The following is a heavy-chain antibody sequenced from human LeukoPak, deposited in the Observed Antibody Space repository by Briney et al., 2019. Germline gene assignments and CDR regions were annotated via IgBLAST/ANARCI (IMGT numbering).Heavy chain of an antibody. D-gene: IGHD3-22*01. Sequence: PSETLSLTCTVSGGSISGYYWSWIRQPPGKGLEWIGYIYYSGSTNYNPSLKSRVTISVDTSKNQFSLKLSSVTAADTAVYYCARDSRRDSSGYSIDYWGQGTLVTVSS. CDR1: GGSISGYY. J-gene: IGHJ4*02. CDR2: IYYSGST. CDR3: ARDSRRDSSGYSIDY. V-gene: IGHV4-59*01.